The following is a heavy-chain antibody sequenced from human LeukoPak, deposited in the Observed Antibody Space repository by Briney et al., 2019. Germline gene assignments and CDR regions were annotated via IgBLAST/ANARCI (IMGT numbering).Heavy chain of an antibody. D-gene: IGHD3-10*01. CDR2: INHTGST. CDR3: ARADYYGSRVYFDY. J-gene: IGHJ4*02. CDR1: GGSFSGYY. Sequence: SEPLSLTCAVYGGSFSGYYWSWIRQPPGKGLEWIGEINHTGSTHYNPSLKSRVTISVDTSKNQFSLKLSSVTAADTAVYYCARADYYGSRVYFDYWGQGTLVTDSS. V-gene: IGHV4-34*01.